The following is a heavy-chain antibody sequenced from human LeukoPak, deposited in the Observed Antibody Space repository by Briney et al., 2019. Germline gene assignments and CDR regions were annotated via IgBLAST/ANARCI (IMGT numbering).Heavy chain of an antibody. D-gene: IGHD2-15*01. CDR2: IIPIFGTA. CDR1: GRTFSSYA. J-gene: IGHJ4*02. V-gene: IGHV1-69*13. CDR3: ARELSGEVDYFDY. Sequence: SVNVSCKASGRTFSSYAISWVRQAPGHGLEWMGGIIPIFGTANYAQKFQGRVTITADESTSTAYMELNSLRSEDTAVYYCARELSGEVDYFDYWGQGTLVTVSS.